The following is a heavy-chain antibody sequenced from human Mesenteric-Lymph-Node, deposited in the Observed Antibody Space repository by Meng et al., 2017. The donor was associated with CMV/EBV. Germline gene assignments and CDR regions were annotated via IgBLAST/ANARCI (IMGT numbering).Heavy chain of an antibody. D-gene: IGHD2-15*01. CDR3: ARGSDIPVNNY. CDR1: GGSFSGYY. J-gene: IGHJ4*02. CDR2: INHSGVP. Sequence: QVQLQHWGAGLLKPSETLSLTCAVYGGSFSGYYWSWIRQPPGKGLEWIGEINHSGVPNYNPSLKSRVTISLDRSKNQFSLQLSSVTAEDTAVYYCARGSDIPVNNYWGQGTLVTVSS. V-gene: IGHV4-34*01.